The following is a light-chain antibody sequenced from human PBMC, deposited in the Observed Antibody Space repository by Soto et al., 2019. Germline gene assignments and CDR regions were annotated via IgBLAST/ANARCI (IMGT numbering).Light chain of an antibody. Sequence: QMTQSPSSLSASVGEKIIITCRASRDVGSDVSWYQQKPGQAPKLLIYAASNLYTGVPSRFSGSRSGTEFTLTITTLQPEDVGIYYCQQCHATPLTFGQGTRLDI. J-gene: IGKJ5*01. V-gene: IGKV1-39*01. CDR1: RDVGSD. CDR2: AAS. CDR3: QQCHATPLT.